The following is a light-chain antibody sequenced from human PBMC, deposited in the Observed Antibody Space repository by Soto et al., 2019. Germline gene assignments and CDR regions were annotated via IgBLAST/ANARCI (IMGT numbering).Light chain of an antibody. CDR3: AAWDDSLNGWV. CDR2: SNN. Sequence: QSVLTQPPSASGAPGQTVTISCSGSSSNIGINPVNWYQQVPGTAPKVLMYSNNQRPSGVPDRFSGSKSGTSASLAISGLQSDDEADYYCAAWDDSLNGWVFGGGTTLTVL. V-gene: IGLV1-44*01. CDR1: SSNIGINP. J-gene: IGLJ3*02.